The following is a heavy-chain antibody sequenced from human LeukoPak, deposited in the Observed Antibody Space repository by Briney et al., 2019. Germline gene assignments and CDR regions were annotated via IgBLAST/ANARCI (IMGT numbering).Heavy chain of an antibody. CDR2: ISYDGSNK. Sequence: PGGSLRLSCAASGFTFSSYGMHWVRQAPGRGLEWVAVISYDGSNKYYADSVKGRFTISRDNSKNTLYLQMNSLRAEDTAVYYCAKEMYSYGSRGAFDIWGQGTMVTVSS. CDR3: AKEMYSYGSRGAFDI. D-gene: IGHD5-18*01. J-gene: IGHJ3*02. V-gene: IGHV3-30*18. CDR1: GFTFSSYG.